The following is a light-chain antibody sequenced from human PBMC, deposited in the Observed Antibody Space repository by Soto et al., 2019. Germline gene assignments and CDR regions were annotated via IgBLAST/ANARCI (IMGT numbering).Light chain of an antibody. CDR2: GAS. J-gene: IGKJ1*01. CDR1: QSVSSN. Sequence: MTQSPATLSVSPGERATLSCRASQSVSSNLAWYQQKPGQAPSLLIYGASTRATGIPARFSGSGSWTEFTLTISSLQSEDFAVYYCQQYNNWPPWTFGQGTKVEIK. V-gene: IGKV3-15*01. CDR3: QQYNNWPPWT.